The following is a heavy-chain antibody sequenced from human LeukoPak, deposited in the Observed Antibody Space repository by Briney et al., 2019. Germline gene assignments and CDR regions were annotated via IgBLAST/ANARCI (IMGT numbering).Heavy chain of an antibody. V-gene: IGHV1-69*06. CDR3: ARGDSGWSPVDY. J-gene: IGHJ4*02. CDR1: GGTFSSYA. Sequence: SVKVSCKASGGTFSSYAISWVRQAPGQGLEWMGGIIPIFGTANYAQKFQGRVTIIADKSTSTAYMELSSLRSEDTAVYYCARGDSGWSPVDYWGQGTLVTVSS. CDR2: IIPIFGTA. D-gene: IGHD6-19*01.